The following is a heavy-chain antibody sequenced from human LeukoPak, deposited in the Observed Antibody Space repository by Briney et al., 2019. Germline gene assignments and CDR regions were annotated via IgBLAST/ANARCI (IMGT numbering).Heavy chain of an antibody. CDR2: INHSGDT. J-gene: IGHJ1*01. D-gene: IGHD6-19*01. CDR1: GGSFRGYF. CDR3: AIGRYSSGWYGGYFQH. V-gene: IGHV4-34*01. Sequence: SETLSLTCAVHGGSFRGYFWTWIRQPPGKGLEWIGEINHSGDTDHHPSLKSRVTMSIDMSKNQFSLNLTSVTAADTAVYYCAIGRYSSGWYGGYFQHWGQGALVIVSS.